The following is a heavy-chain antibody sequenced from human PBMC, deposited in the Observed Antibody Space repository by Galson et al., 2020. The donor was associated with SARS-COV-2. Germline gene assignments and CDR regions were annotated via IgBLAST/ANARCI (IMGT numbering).Heavy chain of an antibody. CDR3: AKGEHTSGWPGNWFDP. J-gene: IGHJ5*02. CDR1: GFTFGAYG. V-gene: IGHV3-30*02. CDR2: IRFDGSKK. D-gene: IGHD6-19*01. Sequence: GSLRLSCAASGFTFGAYGIHWVRQAPGQGLEWVAFIRFDGSKKYYADSVKGRFTISRDNSQNTLYLQMNSLRTEDTAVYYCAKGEHTSGWPGNWFDPWGQGTLVTVSS.